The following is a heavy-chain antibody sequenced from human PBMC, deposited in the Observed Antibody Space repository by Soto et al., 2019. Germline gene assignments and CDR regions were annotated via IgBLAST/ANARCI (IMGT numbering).Heavy chain of an antibody. CDR1: GGTFSSYA. V-gene: IGHV1-69*13. J-gene: IGHJ4*02. CDR3: ARVGSTVVTPFDY. D-gene: IGHD2-21*02. CDR2: IIPIFGTA. Sequence: SVKVSCKASGGTFSSYAISWVRQAPGQGLEWMGGIIPIFGTANYAQKFQGRVTITADESTSTAYMELSSLRSEDTAVYYCARVGSTVVTPFDYWGQGTXVTVSS.